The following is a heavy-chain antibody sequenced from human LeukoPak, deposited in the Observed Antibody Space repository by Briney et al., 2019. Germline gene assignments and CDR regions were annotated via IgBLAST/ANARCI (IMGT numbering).Heavy chain of an antibody. D-gene: IGHD6-6*01. CDR2: LYYTGST. CDR1: GGSISSYY. J-gene: IGHJ4*02. CDR3: ARSPVAARRYYFDY. Sequence: SETLSLTCIVSGGSISSYYWSWIRQPPGKGLEWIGYLYYTGSTNYNPSLKSRVTISGDTSKNQVSLNLRSVTAADTAVYYCARSPVAARRYYFDYWGQGTLVTVSS. V-gene: IGHV4-59*01.